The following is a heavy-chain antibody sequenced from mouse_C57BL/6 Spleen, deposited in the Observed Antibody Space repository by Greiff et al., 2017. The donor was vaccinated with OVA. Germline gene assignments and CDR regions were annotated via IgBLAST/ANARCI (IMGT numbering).Heavy chain of an antibody. V-gene: IGHV1-78*01. CDR3: ARLHYGSSYYYFDY. CDR1: GFTFTDHT. D-gene: IGHD1-1*01. CDR2: IYPRDGST. Sequence: VKLQESDAELVKPGASVKISCKVSGFTFTDHTIPWMQQRPEQGLEWIGYIYPRDGSTKSNEKFKGKATLTADKSSSTAYMQLNSLTSEDAAVYFCARLHYGSSYYYFDYWGQGTTLTVSS. J-gene: IGHJ2*01.